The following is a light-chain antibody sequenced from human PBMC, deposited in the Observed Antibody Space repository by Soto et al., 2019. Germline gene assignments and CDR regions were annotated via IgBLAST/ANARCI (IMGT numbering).Light chain of an antibody. CDR3: TSYTSSITYV. J-gene: IGLJ1*01. CDR2: EVS. CDR1: SSDVGGYNY. Sequence: QSVLTQPASVSGSPGQSITISCTGTSSDVGGYNYVSWYQQHPGKAPKLTIYEVSNRPSGVSNRFSGSKSGNTASLTISGLQAEDEADYYCTSYTSSITYVFGTGTKLTVL. V-gene: IGLV2-14*01.